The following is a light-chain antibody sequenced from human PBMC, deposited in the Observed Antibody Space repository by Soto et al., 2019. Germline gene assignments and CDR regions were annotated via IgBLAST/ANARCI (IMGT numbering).Light chain of an antibody. V-gene: IGLV2-11*01. CDR1: SNDVGSYNY. CDR2: DVS. J-gene: IGLJ1*01. Sequence: QSALTQPRSVSGSPGQSVTISCTGTSNDVGSYNYVSWYQQNPGKAPKLMIYDVSKRPSGVPDRFSGSKSGNAASLTISGLQAEDEADYYCCSYAGSYTGVFGTGTK. CDR3: CSYAGSYTGV.